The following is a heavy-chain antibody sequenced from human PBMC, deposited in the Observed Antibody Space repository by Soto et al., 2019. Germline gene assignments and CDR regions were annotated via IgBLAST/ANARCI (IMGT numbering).Heavy chain of an antibody. CDR2: IIPIFGTA. V-gene: IGHV1-69*13. D-gene: IGHD6-6*01. CDR3: ARGAKYRYSSSSYYYYYGMDV. J-gene: IGHJ6*02. Sequence: VASVKVSCKASGGTFSSYAISWVRQAPGQGLEWMGGIIPIFGTANYAQKFQGRVTITADESTSTAYMELSSLRSEDTAVYYCARGAKYRYSSSSYYYYYGMDVWGQGTTVTVSS. CDR1: GGTFSSYA.